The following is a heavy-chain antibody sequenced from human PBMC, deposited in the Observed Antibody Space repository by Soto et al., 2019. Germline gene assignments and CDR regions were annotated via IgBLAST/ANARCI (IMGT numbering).Heavy chain of an antibody. CDR2: VKTTGDTT. J-gene: IGHJ4*02. D-gene: IGHD2-21*02. V-gene: IGHV3-23*04. Sequence: EVQLVESGGALVQPGGSLTLSCAASGFAFFSHVMSWVRQAPGKGLEWVSTVKTTGDTTFYAGPVKGRFTASRDDSKSTLFLHMYSLRGEDTATYYCTKDVTGDVGADYWGQGTPVTVSS. CDR1: GFAFFSHV. CDR3: TKDVTGDVGADY.